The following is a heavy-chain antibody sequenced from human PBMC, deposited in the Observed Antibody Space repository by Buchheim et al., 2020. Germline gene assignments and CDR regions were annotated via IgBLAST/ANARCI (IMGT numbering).Heavy chain of an antibody. J-gene: IGHJ6*02. V-gene: IGHV3-30*18. Sequence: QVQLVESGGGVVQPGRSLRLSCAASGFTFSSYGMHWVRQAPGKGLEWVAVISYDGSNKYYAESVKGRFTISRENSKNTLYLQMNSLRAEDTAVYYCAKRDLDFWSGYPYYYYYGMDVWGQGTT. CDR3: AKRDLDFWSGYPYYYYYGMDV. CDR1: GFTFSSYG. CDR2: ISYDGSNK. D-gene: IGHD3-3*01.